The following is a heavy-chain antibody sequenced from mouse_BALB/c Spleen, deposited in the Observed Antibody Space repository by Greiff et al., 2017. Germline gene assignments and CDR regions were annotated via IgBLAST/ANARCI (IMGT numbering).Heavy chain of an antibody. CDR1: GFSLSRYS. Sequence: VQRVESGPGLVAPSQSLSITCTVSGFSLSRYSVHWVRQPPGKGLEWLGMIWGGGSTDYNSALKSRLSISKDNSKSQVFLKMNSLQTDDTAMYYCARYGNYEAWFAYWGQGTLVTVAA. CDR3: ARYGNYEAWFAY. CDR2: IWGGGST. V-gene: IGHV2-6-4*01. J-gene: IGHJ3*01. D-gene: IGHD2-1*01.